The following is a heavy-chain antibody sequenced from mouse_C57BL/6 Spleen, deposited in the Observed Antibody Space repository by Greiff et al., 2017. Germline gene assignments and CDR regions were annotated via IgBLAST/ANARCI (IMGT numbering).Heavy chain of an antibody. J-gene: IGHJ3*01. D-gene: IGHD2-4*01. CDR1: GYTFTSYW. CDR2: IDPSDSYT. V-gene: IGHV1-59*01. CDR3: SREGYDYETY. Sequence: VQLQQPGAELVRPGTSVKLSCKASGYTFTSYWMHWVKQRPGQGLEWIGVIDPSDSYTNYNQKFKGKATLTVDTSSSTAYMPLSSLTSEDSAVYYCSREGYDYETYWGQGTLVTVSA.